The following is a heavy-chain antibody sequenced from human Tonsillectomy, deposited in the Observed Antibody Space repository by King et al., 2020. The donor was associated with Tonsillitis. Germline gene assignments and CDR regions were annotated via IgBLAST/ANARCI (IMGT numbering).Heavy chain of an antibody. CDR2: IYYNGNT. D-gene: IGHD1-26*01. CDR1: GGSISSGGYS. V-gene: IGHV4-30-4*07. J-gene: IGHJ4*02. Sequence: VQLQESGPGLVKASQTLSLTCAVSGGSISSGGYSWSWIRQPPGKGLEWIGFIYYNGNTFYNPSLKSRVTISIDTSKNQFSLNLRSVTAADTAVYYCARDKWEVEGEYYFDYWGQGTLVTVSS. CDR3: ARDKWEVEGEYYFDY.